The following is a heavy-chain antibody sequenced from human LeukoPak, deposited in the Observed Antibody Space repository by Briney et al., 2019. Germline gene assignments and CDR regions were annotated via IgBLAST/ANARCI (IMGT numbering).Heavy chain of an antibody. CDR3: ARGQRSSSSYMTRDFDY. J-gene: IGHJ4*02. V-gene: IGHV4-34*01. D-gene: IGHD6-13*01. CDR1: GGSISSYY. Sequence: SETLSLTCTVSGGSISSYYWSWIRQPPGKGLEWIGEINHSGSTNYNPSLKSRVTISVDTSKNQFSLKLSSVTAADTAVYYCARGQRSSSSYMTRDFDYWGQGTLVTVSS. CDR2: INHSGST.